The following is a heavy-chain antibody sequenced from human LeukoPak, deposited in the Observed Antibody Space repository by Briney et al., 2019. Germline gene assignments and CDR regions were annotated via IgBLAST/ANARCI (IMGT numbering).Heavy chain of an antibody. CDR1: GYTFTSYA. Sequence: ASVKVSCKASGYTFTSYAMHWVRQAPGQRLEWMGWINAGNGNTKYSQEFQGRVTITRDTSASTAYMELSSLRSEDMAVYYCARGGFSGSANYYMDVWGKGTTVIISS. V-gene: IGHV1-3*03. CDR2: INAGNGNT. D-gene: IGHD1-26*01. CDR3: ARGGFSGSANYYMDV. J-gene: IGHJ6*03.